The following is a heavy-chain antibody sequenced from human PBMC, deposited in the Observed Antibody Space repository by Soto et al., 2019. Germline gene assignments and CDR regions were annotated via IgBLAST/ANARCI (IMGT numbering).Heavy chain of an antibody. CDR2: INAASGNT. CDR1: GDTFTNYA. D-gene: IGHD3-10*01. Sequence: ASVKVSCKASGDTFTNYAIHWVRQAPGQSLEWMGWINAASGNTIYSQNFQGRVTITMDTSASTAYMQLSSLRSEDTAVYYCARGPGGYYGSEKSFYSYYSDYWGQGSLVTVSS. CDR3: ARGPGGYYGSEKSFYSYYSDY. J-gene: IGHJ4*02. V-gene: IGHV1-3*01.